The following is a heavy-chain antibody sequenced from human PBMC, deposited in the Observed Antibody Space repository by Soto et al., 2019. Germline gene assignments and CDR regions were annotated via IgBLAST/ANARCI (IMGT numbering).Heavy chain of an antibody. J-gene: IGHJ4*02. CDR1: GGTFSSYA. D-gene: IGHD6-19*01. Sequence: QVQLVQSGAEVKKPGSSVKVSCKASGGTFSSYAISWVRQAPGQGLEWMGGIIPIFGTANYAQKFQGRVTITADESTSTAYMELSSLRSEDTAVHYCARGRSPVYSSGWYYFDYWGQGTLVTVSS. CDR2: IIPIFGTA. CDR3: ARGRSPVYSSGWYYFDY. V-gene: IGHV1-69*12.